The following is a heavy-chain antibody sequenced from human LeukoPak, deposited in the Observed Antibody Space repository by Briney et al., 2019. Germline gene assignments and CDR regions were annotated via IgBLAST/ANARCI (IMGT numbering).Heavy chain of an antibody. J-gene: IGHJ4*02. Sequence: ASVKVSCKASGYTFTSYGISWVRQAPGQGLEWMGWISAYNGNTNYAQKLQGRVTMTTDTSTSTAYMELSSLRSDDTAVYYCARESGEDTAMVIGYWGQGTLVTVSS. CDR2: ISAYNGNT. V-gene: IGHV1-18*01. D-gene: IGHD5-18*01. CDR1: GYTFTSYG. CDR3: ARESGEDTAMVIGY.